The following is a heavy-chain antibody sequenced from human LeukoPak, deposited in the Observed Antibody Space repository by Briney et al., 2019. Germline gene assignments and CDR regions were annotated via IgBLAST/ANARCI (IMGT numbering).Heavy chain of an antibody. CDR2: TYYRSKWYN. J-gene: IGHJ3*02. CDR3: ARSTLRYFDWPYDAFDI. CDR1: GDSVSSNSAA. D-gene: IGHD3-9*01. Sequence: QTLSLTCAISGDSVSSNSAAWNWIRQSPSRGLEWLGRTYYRSKWYNDYAVSVKSRITINPDTSKNQFSLQLNSVTPEDTAVYYCARSTLRYFDWPYDAFDIWGQGTMVTVSS. V-gene: IGHV6-1*01.